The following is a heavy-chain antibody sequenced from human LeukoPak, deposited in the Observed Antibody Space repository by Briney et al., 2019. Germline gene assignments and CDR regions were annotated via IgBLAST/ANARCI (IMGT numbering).Heavy chain of an antibody. CDR1: GGSFSGYY. D-gene: IGHD2-15*01. Sequence: SETLSLTCAVYGGSFSGYYWSWIRQPPGKGLEWIGEINHSGSTNYNPSLKSRVTTSVDTSKNQFSLKLSSVTAADTAVYYCASATDTNYFDYWGQGTLVTVSS. J-gene: IGHJ4*02. CDR2: INHSGST. V-gene: IGHV4-34*01. CDR3: ASATDTNYFDY.